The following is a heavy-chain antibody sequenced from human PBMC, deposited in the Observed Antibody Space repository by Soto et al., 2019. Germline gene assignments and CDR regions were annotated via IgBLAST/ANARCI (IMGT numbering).Heavy chain of an antibody. CDR3: AISSGWDNWFDP. Sequence: PSETLSLTCTVSGGSISSSSYYWGWIRQPPGKGLEWIGSIYYSGSTYYNPSLKSRVTISVDTSKNQFSLKLSSVTAADTAVYYCAISSGWDNWFDPRGQGTLVTVSP. CDR1: GGSISSSSYY. V-gene: IGHV4-39*01. CDR2: IYYSGST. D-gene: IGHD6-19*01. J-gene: IGHJ5*02.